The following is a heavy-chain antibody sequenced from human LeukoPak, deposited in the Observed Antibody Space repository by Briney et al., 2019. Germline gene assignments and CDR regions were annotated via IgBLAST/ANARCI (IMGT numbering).Heavy chain of an antibody. V-gene: IGHV3-48*04. D-gene: IGHD1-1*01. CDR1: GFTFSDYS. Sequence: GGSLRLSCVASGFTFSDYSLNWVRQAPGKGLEWISYIGISSGNTKYADSVKGRFTISGDNAKNSLYLQMSSLRVEDTAVYYCARDHNYAFDNWGQGTLVTVSS. CDR2: IGISSGNT. CDR3: ARDHNYAFDN. J-gene: IGHJ4*02.